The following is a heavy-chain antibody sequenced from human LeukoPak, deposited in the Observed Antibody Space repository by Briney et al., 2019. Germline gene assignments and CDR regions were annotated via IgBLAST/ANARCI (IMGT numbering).Heavy chain of an antibody. CDR2: INPSGGST. CDR3: ARDPGPPRDSSSWQYYFDY. V-gene: IGHV1-46*01. D-gene: IGHD6-13*01. Sequence: ASVKVSCKASGYTFTSYYMHWVRQAPGQGLEWMGLINPSGGSTSYAQKFQGRVTMTRDTSTSTVYMELSSLRSEDTAVYYCARDPGPPRDSSSWQYYFDYWGQGTLVTVSS. J-gene: IGHJ4*02. CDR1: GYTFTSYY.